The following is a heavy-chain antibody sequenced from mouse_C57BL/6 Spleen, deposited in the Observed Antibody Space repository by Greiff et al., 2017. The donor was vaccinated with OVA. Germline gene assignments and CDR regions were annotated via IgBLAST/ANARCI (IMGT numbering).Heavy chain of an antibody. CDR2: IRNKANGYTT. V-gene: IGHV7-3*01. CDR1: GFTFTDYY. J-gene: IGHJ2*01. D-gene: IGHD2-2*01. CDR3: ARGGYDGYFDY. Sequence: EVKLVESGGGLVQPGGSLSLSCAASGFTFTDYYMSWVRQPPGKALEWLGFIRNKANGYTTEYSASVKGRFTISSDNSHSILYLQMNALRAEDSATYYCARGGYDGYFDYWGQGTTLTVSS.